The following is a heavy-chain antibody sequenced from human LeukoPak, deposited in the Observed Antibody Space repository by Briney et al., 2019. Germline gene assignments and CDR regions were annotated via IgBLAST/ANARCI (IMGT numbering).Heavy chain of an antibody. CDR1: GFTFSSYS. J-gene: IGHJ4*02. CDR2: ISSSSYI. CDR3: AREAPTVVTPPDY. Sequence: GGSLRLSCAASGFTFSSYSMNWVRQAPGKGLEWVSSISSSSYIYYADSVKGRFTISRDNAKNSLYLQMNSLRAEDTAVYYCAREAPTVVTPPDYWGQGTLVTVSS. V-gene: IGHV3-21*01. D-gene: IGHD4-23*01.